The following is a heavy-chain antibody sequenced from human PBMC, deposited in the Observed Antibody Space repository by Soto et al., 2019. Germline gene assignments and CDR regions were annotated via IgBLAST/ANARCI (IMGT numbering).Heavy chain of an antibody. CDR2: IYYSGST. CDR3: ARDRRDGYNYYYYYGMDV. CDR1: GGSISSYY. V-gene: IGHV4-59*01. J-gene: IGHJ6*02. D-gene: IGHD5-12*01. Sequence: SETLSLTCTVSGGSISSYYWSWIRQPPGKGLEWIGYIYYSGSTNYNPSLKSRVTISVDTSKNQFSLKLSSVTAADTAVYYCARDRRDGYNYYYYYGMDVWGQGTTVTVSS.